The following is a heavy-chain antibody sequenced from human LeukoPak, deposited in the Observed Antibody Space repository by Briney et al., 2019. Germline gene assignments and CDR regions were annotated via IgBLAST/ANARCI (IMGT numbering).Heavy chain of an antibody. V-gene: IGHV3-66*02. CDR1: GFTVSSNY. J-gene: IGHJ3*02. D-gene: IGHD3-10*01. CDR3: ARAGVRVKGAFDI. CDR2: IYSGGST. Sequence: GGSLRLSCAASGFTVSSNYMSWVRQAPGKGLEWVSVIYSGGSTYYSDSVKGRFTISRDNSKNTLYLQMNSLRAEDTAVYYCARAGVRVKGAFDIWGQGTVVTVSS.